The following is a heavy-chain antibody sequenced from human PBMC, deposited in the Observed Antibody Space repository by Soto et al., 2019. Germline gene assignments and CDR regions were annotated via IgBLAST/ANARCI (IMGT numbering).Heavy chain of an antibody. CDR3: ARGQDYNHAFAF. CDR1: GGSFSGYY. V-gene: IGHV4-34*01. J-gene: IGHJ3*01. CDR2: INHSGST. D-gene: IGHD4-4*01. Sequence: QVQLQQWGAGLLKPSETLSLTCAGYGGSFSGYYWSWIRQPPRKGLEWIGQINHSGSTNYNPSLKSRVTISVDAAKNQFSLKLSSVTAADTAVYYCARGQDYNHAFAFGGKGTMVTVSS.